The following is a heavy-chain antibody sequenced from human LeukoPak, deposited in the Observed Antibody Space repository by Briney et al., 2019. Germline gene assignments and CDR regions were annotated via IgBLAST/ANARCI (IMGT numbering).Heavy chain of an antibody. CDR3: ARDSYYYGMDV. J-gene: IGHJ6*02. V-gene: IGHV4-59*01. CDR1: GGSISSYD. CDR2: IYYRVST. Sequence: SETLSLTCTVSGGSISSYDWSCIRQPPGKGLEWIGDIYYRVSTNYNPSLKSRVTISVDTSKNQFSLQLSSVTAADTAVYYCARDSYYYGMDVWGQGTTVTVSS.